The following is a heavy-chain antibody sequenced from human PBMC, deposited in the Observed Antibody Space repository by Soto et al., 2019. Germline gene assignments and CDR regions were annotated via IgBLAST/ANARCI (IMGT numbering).Heavy chain of an antibody. CDR1: GGTFSSYA. J-gene: IGHJ4*02. V-gene: IGHV1-69*13. D-gene: IGHD1-20*01. CDR2: IIPIFGTA. CDR3: ASHYGGIIPGLFDY. Sequence: GASVKVSCKASGGTFSSYAISWVRQAPGQGLEWMGGIIPIFGTANYAQKFQGRVTITADESTSTAYMELSSLRSEDTAVYYCASHYGGIIPGLFDYWGQGTLVPVSS.